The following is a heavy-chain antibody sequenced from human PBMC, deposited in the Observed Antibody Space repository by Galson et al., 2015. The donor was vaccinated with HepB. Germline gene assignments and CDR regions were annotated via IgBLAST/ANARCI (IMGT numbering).Heavy chain of an antibody. D-gene: IGHD3-22*01. V-gene: IGHV5-51*01. CDR2: IYPGDSDT. J-gene: IGHJ3*02. CDR1: GYSFTSYW. CDR3: ARLHDSSYWESSADAFDI. Sequence: QSGAEVKKPGESLKISCKGSGYSFTSYWIGWVRQMPGKGLEWMGIIYPGDSDTRYSPSFQGQVTISADKSISTAYLQWSSLKASDTAMYYCARLHDSSYWESSADAFDIWGQGTMGTVSS.